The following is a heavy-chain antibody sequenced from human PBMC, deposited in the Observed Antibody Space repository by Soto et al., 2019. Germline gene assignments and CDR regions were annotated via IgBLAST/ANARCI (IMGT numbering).Heavy chain of an antibody. CDR3: XXXXXXXXXXXASCYVDY. CDR2: IKRDGSEK. V-gene: IGHV3-7*01. D-gene: IGHD2-2*01. CDR1: GFTFSSYW. Sequence: EVQLVESGGGLVQPGGSLRVSCAASGFTFSSYWMTWVRQVPGKGLEWVANIKRDGSEKYYVDSVRGRFTISRDNAQDSLXXXXXXXXXXXXXXXXXXXXXXXXXXXXASCYVDYWGQGALVTVSS. J-gene: IGHJ4*02.